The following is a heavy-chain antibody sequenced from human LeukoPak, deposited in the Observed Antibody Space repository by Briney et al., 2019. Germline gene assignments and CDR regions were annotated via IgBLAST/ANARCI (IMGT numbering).Heavy chain of an antibody. J-gene: IGHJ3*02. CDR3: ARRIAVAREVAFDI. V-gene: IGHV3-53*01. CDR1: GFTFSSYA. CDR2: IYSGGST. Sequence: GGSLRLSCAASGFTFSSYAMHWVRQAPGKGLEWVAVIYSGGSTYYADSVHGRFTISRDNSKNTLYLRRNSLRAEDTAVYYCARRIAVAREVAFDIWGQGTMVTVSS. D-gene: IGHD6-19*01.